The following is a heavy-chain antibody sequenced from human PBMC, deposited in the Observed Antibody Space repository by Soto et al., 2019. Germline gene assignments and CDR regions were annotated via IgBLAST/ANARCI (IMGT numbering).Heavy chain of an antibody. CDR3: ARPTQGFGGLLSYGMDV. D-gene: IGHD3-10*01. Sequence: GLEWMGIINPSGGSTSYAQKFQGRVTMTRDTSTSTVYMELSSLRSEDTAVYYCARPTQGFGGLLSYGMDVWGQGTTVTVSS. J-gene: IGHJ6*01. V-gene: IGHV1-46*01. CDR2: INPSGGST.